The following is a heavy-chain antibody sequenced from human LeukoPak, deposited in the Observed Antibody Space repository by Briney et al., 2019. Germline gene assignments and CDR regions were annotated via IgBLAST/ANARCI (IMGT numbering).Heavy chain of an antibody. CDR3: ARVPSGGNSEYFQH. J-gene: IGHJ1*01. D-gene: IGHD4-23*01. CDR2: ISAYDGNT. CDR1: GLTFTNYG. V-gene: IGHV1-18*01. Sequence: GASVKVSCKAPGLTFTNYGFTWVRQAPGQGLEWMGWISAYDGNTNYAQTVRDRVTMTTDTSTSTAYMELRSLRSDDTAVYYCARVPSGGNSEYFQHWGQGTLVTVSS.